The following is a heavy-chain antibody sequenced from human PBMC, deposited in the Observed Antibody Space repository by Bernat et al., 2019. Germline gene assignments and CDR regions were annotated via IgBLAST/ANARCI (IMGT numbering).Heavy chain of an antibody. CDR2: ISSSVSNI. CDR3: ARGGYFVSLFNAFDI. Sequence: EVHLVESGGGVVQPGGSLRLSCAASGFTFSSYEMNWDRQAPGKGLEWVADISSSVSNIYYADSVRGRFTISRDNAKNSLYLQMNSLRAEDTAVYYCARGGYFVSLFNAFDIWGQGTVVTVSS. V-gene: IGHV3-48*03. J-gene: IGHJ3*02. CDR1: GFTFSSYE. D-gene: IGHD3-9*01.